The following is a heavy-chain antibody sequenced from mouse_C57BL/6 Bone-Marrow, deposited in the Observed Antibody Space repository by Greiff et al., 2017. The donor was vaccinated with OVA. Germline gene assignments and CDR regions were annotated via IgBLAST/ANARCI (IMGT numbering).Heavy chain of an antibody. CDR1: GYTFTSYW. D-gene: IGHD2-5*01. CDR2: IHPNSGST. CDR3: ARRGDSNYPYYYAMDY. V-gene: IGHV1-64*01. Sequence: QVQLQQPGAELVKPGASVKLSCKASGYTFTSYWMHWVKQRPGQGLEWIGIIHPNSGSTNYNEKFKSKATLTVDKSSSTAYMQLSSLTSEDSAVYYCARRGDSNYPYYYAMDYWGQGTSVTVSS. J-gene: IGHJ4*01.